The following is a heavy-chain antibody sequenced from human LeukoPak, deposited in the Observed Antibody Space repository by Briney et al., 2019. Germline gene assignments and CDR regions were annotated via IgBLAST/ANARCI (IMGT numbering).Heavy chain of an antibody. CDR1: GFTVSSNY. J-gene: IGHJ3*02. V-gene: IGHV3-53*01. Sequence: GGSLRLSCAASGFTVSSNYMSWVRQAPGKGLEWVSVIYSGGSTYYADSVKGRFTISRDNSKNTLYLQMNSLRAEDTAVYYCATRAYYYDMWGAFDIWGRGTMVTVSS. D-gene: IGHD3-22*01. CDR3: ATRAYYYDMWGAFDI. CDR2: IYSGGST.